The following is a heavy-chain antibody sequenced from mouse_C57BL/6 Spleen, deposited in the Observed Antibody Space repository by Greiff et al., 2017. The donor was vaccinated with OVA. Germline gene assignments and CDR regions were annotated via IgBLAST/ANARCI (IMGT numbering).Heavy chain of an antibody. Sequence: EVMLVESGGGLVKPGGSLKLSCAASGFTFSSYAMSWVRQTPDKRLEWVATISDGGSYTYYPDNVKGRFTISRDNAKNNLYLQMSHLKSEDTAMYYCARRPYDYDEGFAYWGQGTLVTVSA. CDR1: GFTFSSYA. D-gene: IGHD2-4*01. J-gene: IGHJ3*01. CDR2: ISDGGSYT. CDR3: ARRPYDYDEGFAY. V-gene: IGHV5-4*03.